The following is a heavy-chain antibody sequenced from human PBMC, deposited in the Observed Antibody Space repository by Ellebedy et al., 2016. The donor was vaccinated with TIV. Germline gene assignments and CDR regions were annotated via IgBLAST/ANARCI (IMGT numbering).Heavy chain of an antibody. V-gene: IGHV3-48*02. J-gene: IGHJ4*02. CDR1: GFTFSSYS. D-gene: IGHD3-10*02. Sequence: GESLKISCAASGFTFSSYSMNWVRQAPGKGLEWVSYISSSSTIYYADSVKGRFTTSRDNAKNSLYLQMNSLRDEDTAVYYCARGLTMYYFDYWGQGTLVTVSS. CDR2: ISSSSTI. CDR3: ARGLTMYYFDY.